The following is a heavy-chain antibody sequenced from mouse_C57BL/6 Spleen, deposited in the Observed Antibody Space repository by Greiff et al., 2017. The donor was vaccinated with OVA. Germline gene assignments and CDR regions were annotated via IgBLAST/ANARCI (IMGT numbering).Heavy chain of an antibody. Sequence: QVHVKQPGTELVKPGASVKLSCKASGYTFTSYWMHWVKQRPGQGLEWIGNINPSNGGTNYNEKFKSKATLTVDKSSSTAYMQLSSLTSEDSAVYYCARLDGYYGYFDVWGTGTTVTVSS. CDR3: ARLDGYYGYFDV. J-gene: IGHJ1*03. CDR1: GYTFTSYW. D-gene: IGHD2-3*01. V-gene: IGHV1-53*01. CDR2: INPSNGGT.